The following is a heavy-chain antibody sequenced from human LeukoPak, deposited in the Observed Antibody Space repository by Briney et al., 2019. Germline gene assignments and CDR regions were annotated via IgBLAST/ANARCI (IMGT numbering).Heavy chain of an antibody. CDR3: ARLWSEGNWENWFDP. Sequence: SETLSLTCTVSGGSISSYYWSWIRQPPGKGLEWIGYIYYSGNTNYNPSLKSRVTISVDTSKNQFSLKLSSVTAADTAVYYCARLWSEGNWENWFDPWGQGTLVTVPS. J-gene: IGHJ5*02. CDR2: IYYSGNT. V-gene: IGHV4-59*01. D-gene: IGHD3-3*01. CDR1: GGSISSYY.